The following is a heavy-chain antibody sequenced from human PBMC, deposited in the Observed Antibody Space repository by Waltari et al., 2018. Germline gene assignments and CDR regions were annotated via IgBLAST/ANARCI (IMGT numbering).Heavy chain of an antibody. CDR3: ARQGGTIAVAGN. J-gene: IGHJ4*02. V-gene: IGHV5-51*01. CDR1: GYSFTSYW. Sequence: EVQLVQSGAEVKKPGESLQIPCKGSGYSFTSYWIGWGTPMPGKGLEWMGIIYPGDSDTRYTPSCQVQVTISADKSISTAYLQWSSLKASDTAMYYCARQGGTIAVAGNWGQGTLVTVSS. CDR2: IYPGDSDT. D-gene: IGHD6-19*01.